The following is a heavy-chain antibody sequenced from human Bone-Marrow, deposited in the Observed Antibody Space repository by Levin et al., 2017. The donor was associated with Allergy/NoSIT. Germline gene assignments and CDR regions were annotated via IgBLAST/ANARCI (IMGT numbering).Heavy chain of an antibody. V-gene: IGHV4-59*01. CDR2: IYYSGST. J-gene: IGHJ5*02. CDR1: GGSISSYY. D-gene: IGHD2-2*01. Sequence: SETLSLTCTVSGGSISSYYWSWIRQPPGKGLEWIGYIYYSGSTNYNPSLKSRVTISVDTSKNQFSLKLSSVTAADTAVYYCARDVVVYCSSTSCRERNDNWFDPWGQGTLVTVSS. CDR3: ARDVVVYCSSTSCRERNDNWFDP.